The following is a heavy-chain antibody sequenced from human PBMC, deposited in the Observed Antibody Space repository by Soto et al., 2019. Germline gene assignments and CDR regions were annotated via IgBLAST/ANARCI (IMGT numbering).Heavy chain of an antibody. CDR3: ARDQMTTVTNGAFDI. V-gene: IGHV4-59*01. CDR1: GGSISSYY. Sequence: QVQLQESGPGLVKPSETLSLTCTVSGGSISSYYWSWIRQPPGKGLEWIGYIYYSGRTNYNPSLKSRGTLSVDTSKNQFSLKLSSVTAADTAVYYCARDQMTTVTNGAFDIWGQGTMVTVSS. J-gene: IGHJ3*02. D-gene: IGHD4-17*01. CDR2: IYYSGRT.